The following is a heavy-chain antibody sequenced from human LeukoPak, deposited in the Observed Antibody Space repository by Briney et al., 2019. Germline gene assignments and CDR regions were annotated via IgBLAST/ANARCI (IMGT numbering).Heavy chain of an antibody. CDR3: AKDMEGGGSYYLLDY. V-gene: IGHV3-43D*03. J-gene: IGHJ4*02. CDR2: ISWDGGST. Sequence: PGGSLRLSCAASGFTFDDYAMHWVRQAPGKGLEWVSLISWDGGSTYYADSVKGRFTISRDNSKNSLYLQMNSLRAEDTALYYCAKDMEGGGSYYLLDYWGQGTLVTVPS. D-gene: IGHD1-26*01. CDR1: GFTFDDYA.